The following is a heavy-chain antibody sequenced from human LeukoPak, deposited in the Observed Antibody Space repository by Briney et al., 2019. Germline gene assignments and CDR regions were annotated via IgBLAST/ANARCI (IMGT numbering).Heavy chain of an antibody. CDR2: SHYSGIT. J-gene: IGHJ4*02. CDR3: VRIYYDSSGYYLTDYYFDS. CDR1: GDSFSSSSFH. V-gene: IGHV4-39*01. Sequence: SETLSLSCTVSGDSFSSSSFHWGWIRQPPGRGLEGVASSHYSGITYYSPSLKRRVTVSVDTSRDRFSLQLSSVTAADTAVYYCVRIYYDSSGYYLTDYYFDSWGQGTLVTVSS. D-gene: IGHD3-22*01.